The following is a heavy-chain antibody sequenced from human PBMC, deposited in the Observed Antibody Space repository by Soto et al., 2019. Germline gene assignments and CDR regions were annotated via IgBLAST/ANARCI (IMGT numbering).Heavy chain of an antibody. CDR3: ARGGDYYFYGMDV. CDR2: IKQDGSDK. CDR1: GFTFSSHC. J-gene: IGHJ6*02. Sequence: PVGSLRLSCAASGFTFSSHCMIWVRQAPGKGLEWVANIKQDGSDKYYVDSVKGRFTISRDNAKNSLDLQMNSLRAEDTAVYYCARGGDYYFYGMDVWGQGTTVTVSS. D-gene: IGHD3-16*01. V-gene: IGHV3-7*01.